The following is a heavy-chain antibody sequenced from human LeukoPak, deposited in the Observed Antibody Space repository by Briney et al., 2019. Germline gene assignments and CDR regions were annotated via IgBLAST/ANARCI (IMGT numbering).Heavy chain of an antibody. J-gene: IGHJ3*02. CDR2: IYYSGST. CDR1: GGSISSGDYY. CDR3: AQWELLYAFDI. V-gene: IGHV4-30-4*08. Sequence: SETLSLTCTVSGGSISSGDYYWSWIRQPPGKGLEWIGYIYYSGSTYYNPSIKSRVTISVDTSKNQFSLKLSSVTAADTAVYYCAQWELLYAFDIWGQGTMVTVSS. D-gene: IGHD1-26*01.